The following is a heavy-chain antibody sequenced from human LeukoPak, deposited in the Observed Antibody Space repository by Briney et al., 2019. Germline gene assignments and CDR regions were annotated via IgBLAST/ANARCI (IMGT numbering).Heavy chain of an antibody. CDR1: GFAFSSYW. D-gene: IGHD3-10*02. CDR3: AKFSPVRTGGLLTMCRRCGFDY. V-gene: IGHV3-7*03. J-gene: IGHJ4*02. Sequence: PGGSLRLSCAASGFAFSSYWMSWVRQAPGKVLEWVASIKQDGSEKYYVDSVKGRFTISRDNAKNSLYLQMNSLRAEDTAVYYCAKFSPVRTGGLLTMCRRCGFDYWGQGTLVTVSS. CDR2: IKQDGSEK.